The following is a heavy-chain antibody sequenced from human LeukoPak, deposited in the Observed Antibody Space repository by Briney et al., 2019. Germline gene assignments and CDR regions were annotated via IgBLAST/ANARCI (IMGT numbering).Heavy chain of an antibody. J-gene: IGHJ4*02. CDR3: ASGQQLGFDY. CDR1: GFTFSGYS. V-gene: IGHV3-21*01. D-gene: IGHD6-13*01. CDR2: ISSRSSYI. Sequence: GGSLRLSCAASGFTFSGYSINWVRQAPGMGLQWVSSISSRSSYIYYADSVKGRFTISRDNAKNSLYLQMNSLRAEDTAVYYCASGQQLGFDYWGQGTLVTVSS.